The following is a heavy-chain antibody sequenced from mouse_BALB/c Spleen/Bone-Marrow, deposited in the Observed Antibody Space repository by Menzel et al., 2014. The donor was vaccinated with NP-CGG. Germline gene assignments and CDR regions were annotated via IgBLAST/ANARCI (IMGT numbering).Heavy chain of an antibody. V-gene: IGHV1-18*01. J-gene: IGHJ2*01. CDR1: GYSFTGYT. D-gene: IGHD2-4*01. CDR3: ARKPPIYYDFALDY. CDR2: INPYNGGT. Sequence: VQLQQPGPELVKPGASMKISCKASGYSFTGYTMNWVKQSHGKNLEWIGLINPYNGGTSYNQKFKGKATLIVDKSSSTAYMELLSLTSEDSAVYYCARKPPIYYDFALDYWGQGTTLTVSS.